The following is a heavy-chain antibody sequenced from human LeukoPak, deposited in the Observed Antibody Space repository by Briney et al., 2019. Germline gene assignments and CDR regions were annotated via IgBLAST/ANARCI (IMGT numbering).Heavy chain of an antibody. CDR2: LYSGGNT. Sequence: GGSLRLSCTASGFTFGDYAMSWFRQAPGKGLEWVSLLYSGGNTYYADSVKGRFTISRDNSKNTLYLQMNSLRAEDTAIYYCSGQFDSKYYFDYWGQGTLVTVSS. D-gene: IGHD5-24*01. V-gene: IGHV3-53*01. CDR3: SGQFDSKYYFDY. CDR1: GFTFGDYA. J-gene: IGHJ4*02.